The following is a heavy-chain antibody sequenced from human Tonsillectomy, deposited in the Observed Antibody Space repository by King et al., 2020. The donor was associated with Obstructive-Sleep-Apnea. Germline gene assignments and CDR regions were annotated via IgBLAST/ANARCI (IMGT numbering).Heavy chain of an antibody. CDR1: GITCISYA. CDR3: AKGLAAAGKANIDY. Sequence: VQLVESGGGLVQPGGSLRLSCAASGITCISYAMSWGRQAPGKGLWCVSALWGRCGSTYYADSVKGRLTISRDKSKNTLYLQMNSLRAEDTAVYYCAKGLAAAGKANIDYWGQGTLVTVSS. CDR2: LWGRCGST. V-gene: IGHV3-23*04. D-gene: IGHD6-13*01. J-gene: IGHJ4*02.